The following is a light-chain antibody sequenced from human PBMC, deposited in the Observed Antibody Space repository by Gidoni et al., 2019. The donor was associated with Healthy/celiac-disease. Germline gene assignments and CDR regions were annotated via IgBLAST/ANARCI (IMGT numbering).Light chain of an antibody. CDR2: YAS. CDR1: QDISNY. CDR3: QQYDNLPLFT. J-gene: IGKJ3*01. V-gene: IGKV1-33*01. Sequence: DIQMTQSPSSLSASVGDRVTITCQASQDISNYLNWYQQKPGKAPKLLIYYASNLETGVPSRFSGSGSGTDFTFTISSLQLEDIATYYCQQYDNLPLFTFXPXTKVXIK.